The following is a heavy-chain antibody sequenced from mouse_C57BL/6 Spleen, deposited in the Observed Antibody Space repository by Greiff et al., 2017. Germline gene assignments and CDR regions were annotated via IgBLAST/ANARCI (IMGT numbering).Heavy chain of an antibody. Sequence: EVQLQESEGGLVQPGSSMKLSCTASGFTFSDYYMAWVRQVPEKGLEWVANINYDGSSTYYLDSLKSRFIISRDNAKNILYLQMSSLKSEDTATYYCARDCANSYWYFDVWGTGTTVTVSS. V-gene: IGHV5-16*01. CDR3: ARDCANSYWYFDV. J-gene: IGHJ1*03. CDR2: INYDGSST. CDR1: GFTFSDYY. D-gene: IGHD4-1*01.